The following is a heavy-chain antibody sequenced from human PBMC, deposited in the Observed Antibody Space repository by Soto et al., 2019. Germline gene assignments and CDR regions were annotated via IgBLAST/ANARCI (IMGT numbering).Heavy chain of an antibody. CDR1: GGSISSGDYY. V-gene: IGHV4-30-4*01. CDR3: ARAIAARPLDFCY. J-gene: IGHJ4*02. D-gene: IGHD6-6*01. Sequence: QVQLQESGPGLVKPSQTLSLTCTVSGGSISSGDYYWSWIRQPPGKGLEWIGYIYYSGSTYYNPSLKSRVTISVDTSKNQVPLKLRSVAAAETAVYYCARAIAARPLDFCYWGQGTLVTVSS. CDR2: IYYSGST.